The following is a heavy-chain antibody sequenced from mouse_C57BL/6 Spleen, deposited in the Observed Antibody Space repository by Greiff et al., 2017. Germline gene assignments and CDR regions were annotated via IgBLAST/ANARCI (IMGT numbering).Heavy chain of an antibody. Sequence: VKLMESGAELVRPGASVTLSCKASGYTFTDYEMHWVKQTPVHGLEWIGAIDPETGGTAYNQKFKGKAILTADKSSSTAYMELRSLTAEDSAVYYCTRGELGPYWGQGTT. CDR2: IDPETGGT. CDR1: GYTFTDYE. CDR3: TRGELGPY. V-gene: IGHV1-15*01. D-gene: IGHD4-1*01. J-gene: IGHJ2*01.